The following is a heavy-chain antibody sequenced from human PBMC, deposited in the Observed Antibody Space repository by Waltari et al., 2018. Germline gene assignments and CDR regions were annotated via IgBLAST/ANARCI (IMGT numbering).Heavy chain of an antibody. J-gene: IGHJ6*02. Sequence: EVQLVESGGGLVQPGRSLRFSCAASGFTFDDYAMHWVRQAPGKGLEWVSGISWNSGRIGYADSVKGRFTISRDNAKKSLYLQMNSLRAEDTAVYYCAKDPEYGMDVWGQGTTVTVSS. V-gene: IGHV3-9*01. CDR2: ISWNSGRI. CDR3: AKDPEYGMDV. CDR1: GFTFDDYA.